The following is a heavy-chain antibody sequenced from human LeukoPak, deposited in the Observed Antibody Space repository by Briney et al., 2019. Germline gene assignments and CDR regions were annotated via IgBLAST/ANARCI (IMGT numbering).Heavy chain of an antibody. CDR1: GGSVSSGSYY. V-gene: IGHV4-61*01. CDR3: ARVYRYGSGSYYNADFDY. CDR2: ICYSGST. Sequence: PSETLSLTCTVSGGSVSSGSYYWSWIRQPPGKGLEWIGYICYSGSTNYNPSLKSRVTISVDTSKNQFSLKLSSVTAADTAVYYCARVYRYGSGSYYNADFDYWGQGTLVTVSS. J-gene: IGHJ4*02. D-gene: IGHD3-10*01.